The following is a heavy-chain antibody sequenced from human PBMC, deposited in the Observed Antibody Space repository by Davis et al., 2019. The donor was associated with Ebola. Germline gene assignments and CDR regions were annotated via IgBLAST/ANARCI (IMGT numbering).Heavy chain of an antibody. V-gene: IGHV1-69*04. CDR1: GYTFTSYG. CDR3: AKAPFLEGALDI. J-gene: IGHJ3*02. Sequence: AASVKVSCKASGYTFTSYGISWVRQAPGQGLEWMGRIIPILGIANYAQKFQGRVTITADKSTSTAYMELSSLRPDDTALYYCAKAPFLEGALDIWGQGTMVTVSS. CDR2: IIPILGIA.